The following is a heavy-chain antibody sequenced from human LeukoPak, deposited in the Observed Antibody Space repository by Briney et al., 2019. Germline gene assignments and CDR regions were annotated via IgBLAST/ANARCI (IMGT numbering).Heavy chain of an antibody. CDR2: INPNSGGT. V-gene: IGHV1-2*04. CDR3: ARGDYGDYDYYGMDV. D-gene: IGHD4-17*01. J-gene: IGHJ6*02. Sequence: ASVKVSCKASGYTFTGYYMHWVRQAPGQGLEWMGWINPNSGGTNYAQKFQGWVTMTRDTSISTAYMELSSLRSEDTAVYYCARGDYGDYDYYGMDVWGQGTTVTVSS. CDR1: GYTFTGYY.